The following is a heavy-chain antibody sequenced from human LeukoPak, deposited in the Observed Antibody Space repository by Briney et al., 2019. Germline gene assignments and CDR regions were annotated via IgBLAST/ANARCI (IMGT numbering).Heavy chain of an antibody. D-gene: IGHD5-12*01. CDR2: VYPSNSET. CDR3: ARHRYSGSDTQGFDY. J-gene: IGHJ4*02. Sequence: PGESLKISCKGSGYRFTDYWIAWVRQMPGKGLEWMGIVYPSNSETRYSPSFQGQVTISADKSISTGYLQWSSLKASDTAMYFCARHRYSGSDTQGFDYWGQGTLVTVSS. CDR1: GYRFTDYW. V-gene: IGHV5-51*01.